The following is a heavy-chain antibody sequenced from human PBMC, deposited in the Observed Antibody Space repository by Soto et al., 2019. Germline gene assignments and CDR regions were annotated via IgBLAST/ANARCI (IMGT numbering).Heavy chain of an antibody. Sequence: GGSLRLSCAASGFTFSYYYMSWIRQAPGKGLEWVSYISSSGSTIYYADSVKGRFTISRDNAKNSLYLQMNSLRAEDTAVYYCARXLRQWLVRVPNPNGMDVWGQGTTVTVSS. CDR1: GFTFSYYY. D-gene: IGHD6-19*01. CDR3: ARXLRQWLVRVPNPNGMDV. J-gene: IGHJ6*02. V-gene: IGHV3-11*01. CDR2: ISSSGSTI.